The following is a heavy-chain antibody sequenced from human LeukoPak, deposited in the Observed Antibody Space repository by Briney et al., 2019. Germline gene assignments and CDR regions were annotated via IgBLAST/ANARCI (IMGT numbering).Heavy chain of an antibody. CDR3: ARGTRDCGSASCYNY. CDR2: IIPIFGTA. D-gene: IGHD2-2*02. J-gene: IGHJ4*02. V-gene: IGHV1-69*05. CDR1: GGTFSSYA. Sequence: GSSVKVSCKASGGTFSSYAISWVRQAPGQGLEWMGGIIPIFGTANYAQKFQGRVTITTDESTSTAYMELSSLTSEDTAVYFCARGTRDCGSASCYNYWGQGTLVTVSS.